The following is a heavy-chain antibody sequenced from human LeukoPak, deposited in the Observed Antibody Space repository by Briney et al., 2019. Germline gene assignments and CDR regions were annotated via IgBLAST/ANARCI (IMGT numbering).Heavy chain of an antibody. CDR2: IIPIFGTA. D-gene: IGHD3-3*01. Sequence: SVKVSCKASGGTFSNYAISWVRQAPGQGLEWMGGIIPIFGTANYAQKFQGRVTITTDESTSTAYMELSSLRSEDTAVYYCARADDFWSGSPYYFDYWGQGTLVTVSS. J-gene: IGHJ4*02. CDR1: GGTFSNYA. V-gene: IGHV1-69*05. CDR3: ARADDFWSGSPYYFDY.